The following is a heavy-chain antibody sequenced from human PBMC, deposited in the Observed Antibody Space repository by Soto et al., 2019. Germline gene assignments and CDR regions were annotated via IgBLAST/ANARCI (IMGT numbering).Heavy chain of an antibody. CDR2: IYYSGST. CDR1: GGSISSHS. CDR3: ASTALLSRGYDFYY. D-gene: IGHD5-12*01. J-gene: IGHJ4*02. Sequence: SETPSLTCTVSGGSISSHSWSWIRQPPGKGLEWIGYIYYSGSTDYNPSLKSRVTISVDTSKNLFSLKLSSVTAADTAVYYCASTALLSRGYDFYYWGKGTLVTVSS. V-gene: IGHV4-59*11.